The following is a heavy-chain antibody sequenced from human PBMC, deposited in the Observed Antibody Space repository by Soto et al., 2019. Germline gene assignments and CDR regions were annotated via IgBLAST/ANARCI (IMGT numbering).Heavy chain of an antibody. CDR2: INAGNGNT. CDR1: GYTFTSYA. J-gene: IGHJ4*02. Sequence: ASVKVSCKASGYTFTSYAMHWVRQAPGQRLEWMGWINAGNGNTKYSQKFQGRFTITRDTSASTAYMELSSLRSEDTAVYYCARDWGIVVVTASLEYWGQGTMVTVSS. D-gene: IGHD2-21*02. CDR3: ARDWGIVVVTASLEY. V-gene: IGHV1-3*01.